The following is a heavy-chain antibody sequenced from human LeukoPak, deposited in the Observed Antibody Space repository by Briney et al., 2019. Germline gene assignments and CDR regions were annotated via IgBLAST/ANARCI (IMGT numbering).Heavy chain of an antibody. Sequence: PSETLSLTCTVSGDSINSHYWSWIRQPPGKGLEWMGYFYYRGSTDHNPSLKSRVTISADSSKNQISLSLSSVSAADSAVYYCARGGETVETRTRYGYWGQGTLVTVSS. CDR2: FYYRGST. CDR1: GDSINSHY. J-gene: IGHJ4*02. D-gene: IGHD1-1*01. V-gene: IGHV4-59*11. CDR3: ARGGETVETRTRYGY.